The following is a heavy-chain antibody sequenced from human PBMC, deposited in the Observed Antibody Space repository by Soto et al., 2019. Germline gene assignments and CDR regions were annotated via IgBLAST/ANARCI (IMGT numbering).Heavy chain of an antibody. CDR2: ISYSGATT. CDR1: GFSFSSYW. Sequence: GGSLRLSCAASGFSFSSYWMHWVRQAPGKGLVWVAIISYSGATTGYADSVKGRFTISRDNSKNTLYLQMNSLRAEDTAVYYCARGLSVTKERRELDYWGQGTLVTVSS. J-gene: IGHJ4*02. V-gene: IGHV3-74*01. D-gene: IGHD1-1*01. CDR3: ARGLSVTKERRELDY.